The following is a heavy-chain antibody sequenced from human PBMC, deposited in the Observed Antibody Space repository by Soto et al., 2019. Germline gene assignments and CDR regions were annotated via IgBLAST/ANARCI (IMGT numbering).Heavy chain of an antibody. Sequence: PSETLSLTCTVSGGSISSDDYYWSWVRQSPGKGLEWMGEVYHTGSTNYDPSFKNRLTISADISRNLFSLRLTSVTAADTAVYFCVSHIPGSSTLAYWGQGTLVTVSS. D-gene: IGHD2-15*01. CDR1: GGSISSDDYY. J-gene: IGHJ4*02. CDR3: VSHIPGSSTLAY. CDR2: VYHTGST. V-gene: IGHV4-39*07.